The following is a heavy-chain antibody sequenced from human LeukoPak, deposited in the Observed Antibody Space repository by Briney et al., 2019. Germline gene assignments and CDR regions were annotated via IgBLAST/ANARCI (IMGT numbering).Heavy chain of an antibody. Sequence: ASVKVSCKASGYTFTSCYMHWVRQAPGQVLEWMGIIDPSSGTTSYAQKFQGRVTMTRDTSTSTVTMELSSLRSEDTAVYYCARDLGVGYSGYLLPDYWGQGTLVTVSS. J-gene: IGHJ4*02. CDR3: ARDLGVGYSGYLLPDY. V-gene: IGHV1-46*01. CDR1: GYTFTSCY. CDR2: IDPSSGTT. D-gene: IGHD3-3*01.